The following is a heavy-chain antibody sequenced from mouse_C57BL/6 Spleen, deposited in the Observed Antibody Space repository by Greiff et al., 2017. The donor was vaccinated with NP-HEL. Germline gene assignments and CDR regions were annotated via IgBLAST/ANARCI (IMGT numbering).Heavy chain of an antibody. D-gene: IGHD1-1*01. CDR2: IYWDDDK. J-gene: IGHJ4*01. V-gene: IGHV8-12*01. Sequence: QVTLKVSGPGILQSSQTLSLTCSFSGFSLRTSGMGVSWIRQPSGKGLEWLAHIYWDDDKRYNPSLKSRLTISKDTSRNQVFLKITSVDTADTATYYCARRVGLLAMDYWGQGTSVTVSS. CDR3: ARRVGLLAMDY. CDR1: GFSLRTSGMG.